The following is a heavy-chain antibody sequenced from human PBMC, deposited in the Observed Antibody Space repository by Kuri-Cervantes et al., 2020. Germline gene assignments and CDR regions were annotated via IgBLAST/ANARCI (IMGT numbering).Heavy chain of an antibody. V-gene: IGHV3-23*01. CDR1: GFTFSSYA. Sequence: GESLKISCAASGFTFSSYAMSWVRQAPGKGLEWVSAISGSGGSTYYADSVKGRFTISRDNAKNSLYLQMNSLRAEDTAVYYCAGGVCSGGSCYPDYWGQGTLVTVSS. J-gene: IGHJ4*02. CDR3: AGGVCSGGSCYPDY. CDR2: ISGSGGST. D-gene: IGHD2-15*01.